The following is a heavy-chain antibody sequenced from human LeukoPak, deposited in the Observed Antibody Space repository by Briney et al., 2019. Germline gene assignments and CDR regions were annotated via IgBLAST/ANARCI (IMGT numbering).Heavy chain of an antibody. CDR2: IANDGKDK. Sequence: GGSLRLSCAASGFTFSRYGLHWVRQAPGKGLEWVTVIANDGKDKKYADSVKGRFTISRDNSKSTLYLQMNSLRAEDTGVYYCAKNQQVGAAAYYFDSWGQGTLVTVSS. CDR1: GFTFSRYG. V-gene: IGHV3-30*18. J-gene: IGHJ4*02. CDR3: AKNQQVGAAAYYFDS. D-gene: IGHD2-2*01.